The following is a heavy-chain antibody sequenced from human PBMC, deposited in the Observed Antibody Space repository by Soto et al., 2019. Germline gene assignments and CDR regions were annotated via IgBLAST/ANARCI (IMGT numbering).Heavy chain of an antibody. J-gene: IGHJ5*02. D-gene: IGHD2-21*01. CDR1: GGSISSGGYS. CDR2: IYHSGST. Sequence: PSENLSLTCAVSGGSISSGGYSWSWIRQPPGKGLEWIGYIYHSGSTYYNPSLKSRVTISLDTSKNQFSLRLTSVTASDTAVYYCARLGAYYQSLDPWGQGTVVTVSS. V-gene: IGHV4-30-2*03. CDR3: ARLGAYYQSLDP.